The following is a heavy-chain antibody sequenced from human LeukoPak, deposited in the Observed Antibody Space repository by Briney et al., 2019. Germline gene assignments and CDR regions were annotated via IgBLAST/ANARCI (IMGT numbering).Heavy chain of an antibody. D-gene: IGHD6-6*01. CDR2: ISAYNGNT. J-gene: IGHJ3*02. V-gene: IGHV1-18*01. Sequence: ASVKVSCKASGYTFTSYGISWVRQAPGRGLEWMGWISAYNGNTNYAQKLQGRVTMTTDTSTSTAYMELRSLRSDDTAVYYRARGKWYSSSSGFFDAFDIWGQGTMVTVSS. CDR1: GYTFTSYG. CDR3: ARGKWYSSSSGFFDAFDI.